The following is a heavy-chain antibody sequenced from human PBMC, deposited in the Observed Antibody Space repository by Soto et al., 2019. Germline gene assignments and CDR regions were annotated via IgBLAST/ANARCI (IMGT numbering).Heavy chain of an antibody. D-gene: IGHD6-19*01. CDR1: GFTFSSFS. CDR2: ISSTTSGT. Sequence: EVQLVESGGGLVQPGGSLRLSCAASGFTFSSFSMNWVRQAPGKGLEWVSSISSTTSGTYYAESVKGRFTISRDNARNSLYQQMNSLRAEDTAVYYCAKDISVAGCFDSWGQGTLVTVSS. CDR3: AKDISVAGCFDS. V-gene: IGHV3-48*01. J-gene: IGHJ4*02.